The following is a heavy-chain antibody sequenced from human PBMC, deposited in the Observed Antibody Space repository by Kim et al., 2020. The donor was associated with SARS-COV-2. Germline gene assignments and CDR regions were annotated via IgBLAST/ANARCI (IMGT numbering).Heavy chain of an antibody. CDR3: ARRPLTGGAES. D-gene: IGHD2-8*02. CDR2: IHYIGTTRT. CDR1: VGSISSSSYY. J-gene: IGHJ5*02. V-gene: IGHV4-39*01. Sequence: SETLSLTCTVSVGSISSSSYYWDWIRQPPGKGLEWIGSIHYIGTTRTYLNPSLKSRVTISVDTPKNQFSLKLSSVTAADTAVYYCARRPLTGGAESWGQG.